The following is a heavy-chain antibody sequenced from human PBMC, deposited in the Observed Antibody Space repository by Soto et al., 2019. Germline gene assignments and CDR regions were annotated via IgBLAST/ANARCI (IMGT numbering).Heavy chain of an antibody. J-gene: IGHJ6*02. CDR3: ARAPIPNWNYYVMDV. D-gene: IGHD1-1*01. CDR2: IYYSGST. CDR1: GGSVNSGGYH. V-gene: IGHV4-31*03. Sequence: QVQLQESGPGQVKPSQTLSLTCTVSGGSVNSGGYHWSWIRQHPGKGLEWIGDIYYSGSTYYNPSLKSRVTISIDTSTNHFSLHLSALTAADTAVYYCARAPIPNWNYYVMDVWGQGTTVTVSS.